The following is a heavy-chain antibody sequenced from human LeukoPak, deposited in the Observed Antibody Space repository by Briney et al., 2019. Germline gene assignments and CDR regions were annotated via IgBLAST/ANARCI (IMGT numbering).Heavy chain of an antibody. CDR1: GSTFSSYA. V-gene: IGHV3-30*04. Sequence: SGGSLRLSCAASGSTFSSYAMHWVRQAPGKGLEWVAVISYDGSNKYYADSVKGRFTISRDNSKNTLYLQMNSLRAEDTAVYYCARGSPNFDYWGQGTLVTVSS. J-gene: IGHJ4*02. CDR3: ARGSPNFDY. CDR2: ISYDGSNK.